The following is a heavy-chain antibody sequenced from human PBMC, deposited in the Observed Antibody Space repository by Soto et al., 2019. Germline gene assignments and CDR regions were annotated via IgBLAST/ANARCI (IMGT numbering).Heavy chain of an antibody. CDR2: IKTKADGETT. V-gene: IGHV3-15*01. CDR3: NTGLCSGGTCYSLGY. Sequence: WGSLRLSCAASGFNFHDAWVSWVRQAPGKGLEWVGRIKTKADGETTNYGAPVRGRFTISRDDSRNTLFLHMNNLRAEDTAVYFCNTGLCSGGTCYSLGYWGQGLLVTVSS. CDR1: GFNFHDAW. D-gene: IGHD2-15*01. J-gene: IGHJ4*02.